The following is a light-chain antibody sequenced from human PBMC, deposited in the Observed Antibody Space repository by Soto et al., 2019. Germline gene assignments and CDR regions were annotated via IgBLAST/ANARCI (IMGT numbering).Light chain of an antibody. CDR1: SSNIGAGYD. CDR3: QSYDTRLSVV. Sequence: QAVVTQPPSVSGAPGQRVTISCTGSSSNIGAGYDVHWYQQLPGTAPKLLIYANSNRPSGVPDRFSGSKSGTSASLAITGLQAEDEADYYWQSYDTRLSVVFGGGTKLTVL. V-gene: IGLV1-40*01. J-gene: IGLJ2*01. CDR2: ANS.